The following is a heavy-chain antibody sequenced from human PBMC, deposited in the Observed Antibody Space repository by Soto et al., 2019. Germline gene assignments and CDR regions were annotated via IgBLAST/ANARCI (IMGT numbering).Heavy chain of an antibody. CDR1: GDSVSRNSAA. D-gene: IGHD1-20*01. Sequence: SQTLSLTCAISGDSVSRNSAAWNWISQSPSRGLEWLGRTYYRSKWYNDYAVSVKSRITINPDTSKNQFSLQLNSVTPEDTAVYYCARGYTGRSYGMDVWGQGTTGTVSS. V-gene: IGHV6-1*01. J-gene: IGHJ6*02. CDR2: TYYRSKWYN. CDR3: ARGYTGRSYGMDV.